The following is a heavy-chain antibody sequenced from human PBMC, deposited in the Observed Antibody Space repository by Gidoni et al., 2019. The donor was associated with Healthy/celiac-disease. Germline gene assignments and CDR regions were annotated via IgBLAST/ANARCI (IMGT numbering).Heavy chain of an antibody. J-gene: IGHJ4*02. Sequence: QVQLVESGGGVVQPGRSLRLSCAASGFTFSSYGMHWVRQAPGKGLEWVAVISYDGSNKYYADSGKGRFTISRDNSKNTLYLKMNSLRAEDTAVYYCAKPRSGSYYTRWGQGPLVTVSS. CDR1: GFTFSSYG. CDR3: AKPRSGSYYTR. D-gene: IGHD3-10*01. V-gene: IGHV3-30*18. CDR2: ISYDGSNK.